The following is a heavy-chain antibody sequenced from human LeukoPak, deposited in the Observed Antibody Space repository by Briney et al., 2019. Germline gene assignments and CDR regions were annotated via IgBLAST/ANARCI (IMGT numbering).Heavy chain of an antibody. D-gene: IGHD2-8*01. Sequence: PSETLSLTCAVYGASLNGHYWSWLRQPPGKGLEWIGEGSDVGGTKYNPSLKSRVTISADTSKNQFSLKLSSVTAADTAVYCCAQNGQSGFSFDPWGQGTLVTVSS. CDR1: GASLNGHY. V-gene: IGHV4-34*01. CDR2: GSDVGGT. J-gene: IGHJ5*02. CDR3: AQNGQSGFSFDP.